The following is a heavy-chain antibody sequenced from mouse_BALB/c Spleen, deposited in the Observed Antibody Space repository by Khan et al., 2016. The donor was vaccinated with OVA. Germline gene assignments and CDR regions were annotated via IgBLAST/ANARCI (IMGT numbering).Heavy chain of an antibody. V-gene: IGHV1-7*01. Sequence: QVQLQQSGAELAKPGASVKMSCKASGYTFINYWILWVKQRPGQGLEWIGYINPSTGYTEYNQNFKDKATLTADKSSSTAYMQLSSLTSENSAVYYSARRDLRWDFDYWGQGTTLTVSS. CDR1: GYTFINYW. D-gene: IGHD1-1*01. J-gene: IGHJ2*01. CDR3: ARRDLRWDFDY. CDR2: INPSTGYT.